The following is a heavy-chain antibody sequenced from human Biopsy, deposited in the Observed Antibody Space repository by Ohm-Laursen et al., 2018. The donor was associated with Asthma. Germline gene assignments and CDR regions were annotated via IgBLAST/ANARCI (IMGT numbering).Heavy chain of an antibody. D-gene: IGHD2-2*01. CDR2: VNSVFGTT. CDR1: GGTFNTYV. Sequence: SSVKVSCKSLGGTFNTYVIGWVRQAPGQGLEWMGGVNSVFGTTTYPQKFQDRVTITADDFTSTVYMELSSLRSEDTAVYYCARKAGSCISRTCYSLDFWGQGTLVTVSS. J-gene: IGHJ4*02. V-gene: IGHV1-69*01. CDR3: ARKAGSCISRTCYSLDF.